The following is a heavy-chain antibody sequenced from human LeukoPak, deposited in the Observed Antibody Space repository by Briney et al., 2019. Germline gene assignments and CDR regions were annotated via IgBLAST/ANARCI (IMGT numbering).Heavy chain of an antibody. CDR1: GGSISSSSYY. J-gene: IGHJ4*02. CDR3: ARRELGMAFDY. Sequence: SETLSLTCTVSGGSISSSSYYWGWIRQPPGKGLEWIGSIYYSGSTYYNPSLKSRVTISVDTSKNQFSLKLSSVTAADTAVYYCARRELGMAFDYWGQGTLVTVSS. D-gene: IGHD7-27*01. V-gene: IGHV4-39*07. CDR2: IYYSGST.